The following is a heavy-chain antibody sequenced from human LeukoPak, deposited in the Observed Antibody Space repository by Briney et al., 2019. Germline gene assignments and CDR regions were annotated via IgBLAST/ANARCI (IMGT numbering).Heavy chain of an antibody. CDR3: AREWELVYFDY. J-gene: IGHJ4*02. CDR1: GGSISSYY. D-gene: IGHD1-26*01. V-gene: IGHV4-59*01. Sequence: SETLSLTCTVSGGSISSYYRSWIRQPPGKGLEWIGYIYYSGSTNYNPSLKSRVTISVDTSKNQFSLKLSSVTAADTAVYYCAREWELVYFDYWGQGTLVTVSS. CDR2: IYYSGST.